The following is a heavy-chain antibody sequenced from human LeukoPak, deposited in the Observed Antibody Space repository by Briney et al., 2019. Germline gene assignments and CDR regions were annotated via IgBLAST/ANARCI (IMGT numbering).Heavy chain of an antibody. J-gene: IGHJ4*02. CDR1: GFTFSSYA. Sequence: GGSLRLSCAASGFTFSSYAMSWVRQAPGKGLEWFSAITGGGDDTYYADSVEGRFTISGDNSKNTLYLQMNSLRAEDTAVYYCAKGSRVSRPYYFDYWGQGTLVTVSS. CDR3: AKGSRVSRPYYFDY. CDR2: ITGGGDDT. D-gene: IGHD6-6*01. V-gene: IGHV3-23*01.